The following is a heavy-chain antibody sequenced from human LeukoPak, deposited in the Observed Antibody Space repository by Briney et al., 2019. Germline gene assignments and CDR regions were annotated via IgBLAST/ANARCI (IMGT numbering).Heavy chain of an antibody. CDR1: GYTFTSYG. CDR3: ARGVTYYDFWSGYYQNWFDP. J-gene: IGHJ5*02. Sequence: ASVSVSCKASGYTFTSYGISWVRQAPGQGLEWMGWISAYNGNTNYAQKLQGRVTITTDTSTSTAYMELRSLRSDDTAVYYCARGVTYYDFWSGYYQNWFDPWGQGTLVTVSS. CDR2: ISAYNGNT. D-gene: IGHD3-3*01. V-gene: IGHV1-18*01.